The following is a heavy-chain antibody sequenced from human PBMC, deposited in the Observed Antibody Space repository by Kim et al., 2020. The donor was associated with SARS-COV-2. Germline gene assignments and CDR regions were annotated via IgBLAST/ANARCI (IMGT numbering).Heavy chain of an antibody. CDR2: ISYDGSNK. D-gene: IGHD6-13*01. CDR3: AKYSIAAAGTWAEYFQH. CDR1: GFTFSSYG. Sequence: GGSLRLSCAASGFTFSSYGMHWVRQAPGKGLEWVAVISYDGSNKYYADSVKGRFTISRDNSKNTLYLQMNSLRAEDTAVYYCAKYSIAAAGTWAEYFQH. J-gene: IGHJ1*01. V-gene: IGHV3-30*18.